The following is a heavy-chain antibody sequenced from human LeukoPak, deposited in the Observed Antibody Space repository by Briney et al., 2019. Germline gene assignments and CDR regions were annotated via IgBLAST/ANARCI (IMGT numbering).Heavy chain of an antibody. Sequence: GGSLRLSCAASGFTIGTYTMTWVREAPGKGLEWVSYISGTGTTIYYADSVRGRFTISRDNAKNSLYLQMNSLRAEDSAVYYCARDLGRFGELSLEYWGQGTPVTVSS. D-gene: IGHD3-10*01. CDR3: ARDLGRFGELSLEY. V-gene: IGHV3-48*01. CDR2: ISGTGTTI. CDR1: GFTIGTYT. J-gene: IGHJ4*02.